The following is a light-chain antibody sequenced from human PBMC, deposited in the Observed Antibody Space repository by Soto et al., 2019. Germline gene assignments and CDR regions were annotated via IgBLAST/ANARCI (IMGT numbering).Light chain of an antibody. CDR3: SSYTSSSIYV. J-gene: IGLJ1*01. CDR2: DVS. V-gene: IGLV2-14*01. CDR1: SSDVGGYNY. Sequence: QSVLTQPASVSGSPGQSITISCIGTSSDVGGYNYVSWYQQHPGKAPKLMIYDVSNRPSGISNRFSGSKSGNTASLTISGLQAEDEADYYCSSYTSSSIYVFGTGTKLTVL.